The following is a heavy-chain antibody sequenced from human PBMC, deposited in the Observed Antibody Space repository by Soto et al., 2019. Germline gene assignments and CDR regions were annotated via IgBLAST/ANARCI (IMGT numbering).Heavy chain of an antibody. J-gene: IGHJ4*02. CDR2: ISASGDIT. CDR3: VKAPYDKIWGSYVRYFDP. CDR1: GFTFISYA. Sequence: EGQWLESGGGLVQPGGSLRLSCTASGFTFISYAMSWVRQSPGKGLEWVSAISASGDITYDADSVKGRFTISRDTSKNTRYLQMDSLRADDTAVYFCVKAPYDKIWGSYVRYFDPWGQGTLVTVSS. V-gene: IGHV3-23*01. D-gene: IGHD3-16*01.